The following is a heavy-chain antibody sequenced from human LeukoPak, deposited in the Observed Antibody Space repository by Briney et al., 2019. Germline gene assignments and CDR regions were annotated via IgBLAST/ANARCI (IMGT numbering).Heavy chain of an antibody. Sequence: PGGSLKLSCAASGFTFSSYAMSWVRQAPGKGLEWVSAISGSGGSTYYADSVKGRFTISRDNSKNTLYLQMNSLRAEDTAVYYCAKDGGTVPYYYYMDVWGKGTTVTVSS. J-gene: IGHJ6*03. CDR1: GFTFSSYA. CDR3: AKDGGTVPYYYYMDV. CDR2: ISGSGGST. D-gene: IGHD1-1*01. V-gene: IGHV3-23*01.